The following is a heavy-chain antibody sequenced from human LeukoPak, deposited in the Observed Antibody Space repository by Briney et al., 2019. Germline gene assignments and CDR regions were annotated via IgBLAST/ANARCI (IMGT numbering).Heavy chain of an antibody. CDR3: ARSRVWGSYRYHPRYYFDY. CDR2: INHSGSI. CDR1: GGSFSGYY. D-gene: IGHD3-16*02. V-gene: IGHV4-34*01. J-gene: IGHJ4*02. Sequence: SETLSLTCAVYGGSFSGYYWSWIRQPPGKGLEWIGEINHSGSINYNPSLKSRVTISVDTSKNQFSLKLSSVTAADTAVYYCARSRVWGSYRYHPRYYFDYWGQGTLVTVSS.